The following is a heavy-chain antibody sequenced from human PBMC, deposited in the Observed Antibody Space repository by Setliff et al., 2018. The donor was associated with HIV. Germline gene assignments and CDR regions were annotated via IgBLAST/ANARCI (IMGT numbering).Heavy chain of an antibody. V-gene: IGHV3-23*03. CDR1: GFTFRNHA. Sequence: GGSLRLSCAASGFTFRNHAMHWVRQAPGKGLEWVAVVLRGGSTTYYADSVKGRFTISRDDSKNTVYLEMRSLRAEDTAVYFCAKYTRGGSIMYYMDVWGKGTTVTVSS. D-gene: IGHD1-1*01. CDR2: VLRGGSTT. J-gene: IGHJ6*03. CDR3: AKYTRGGSIMYYMDV.